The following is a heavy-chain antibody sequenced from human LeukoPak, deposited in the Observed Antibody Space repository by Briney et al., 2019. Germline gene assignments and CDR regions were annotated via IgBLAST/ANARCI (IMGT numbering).Heavy chain of an antibody. CDR1: GYTFTSYA. V-gene: IGHV1-3*01. Sequence: ASVKVSCKASGYTFTSYAMHWVRQAPGQRLEWMGWINAGNGNTKYSQKFQGRVTITRDTSASTAYMELSSLRSEDTAVYYCASPHPYYYGSGSGADEKPLYYYYYGMDVWGQGTTVTVSS. J-gene: IGHJ6*02. CDR2: INAGNGNT. CDR3: ASPHPYYYGSGSGADEKPLYYYYYGMDV. D-gene: IGHD3-10*01.